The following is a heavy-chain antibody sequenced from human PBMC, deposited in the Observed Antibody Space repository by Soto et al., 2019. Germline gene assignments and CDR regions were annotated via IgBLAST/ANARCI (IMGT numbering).Heavy chain of an antibody. CDR2: FYYTGST. Sequence: KTSETLSLTCTVSGGSITSSTYYWGWIRQPPGKGLEWIESFYYTGSTYYNPSLKSRVTISVDTSKNQFSLKLSSVTAADTAVYYCASGDYVAYFDYWGQGTLVTVSS. CDR3: ASGDYVAYFDY. D-gene: IGHD4-17*01. J-gene: IGHJ4*02. V-gene: IGHV4-39*01. CDR1: GGSITSSTYY.